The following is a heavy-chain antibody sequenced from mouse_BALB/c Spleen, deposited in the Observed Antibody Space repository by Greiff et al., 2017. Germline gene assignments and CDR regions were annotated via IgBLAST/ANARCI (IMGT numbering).Heavy chain of an antibody. Sequence: EVQRVESGGGLVKLGGSLKLSCAASGFTFSSYYMSWVRQTPEKRLELVAAINSNGGSTYYPDTVKGRFTISRDNAKNTLYLQMSSLKSEDTAMYYCARRGYGSSYEGYYFDYWGQGTTLTVSS. CDR3: ARRGYGSSYEGYYFDY. CDR2: INSNGGST. J-gene: IGHJ2*01. D-gene: IGHD1-1*01. V-gene: IGHV5-6-2*01. CDR1: GFTFSSYY.